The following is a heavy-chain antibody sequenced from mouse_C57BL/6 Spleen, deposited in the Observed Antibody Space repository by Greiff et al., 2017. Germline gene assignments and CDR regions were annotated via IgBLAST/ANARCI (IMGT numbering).Heavy chain of an antibody. J-gene: IGHJ4*01. CDR3: AREAPLYYSRPMDY. Sequence: VQLKESGPGLVKPSQSLSLTCSVTGYSITSGYYWNWIRQFPGNKLEWMGYISYDGSNNYNPSLKNRISITRDTSKNQFFLKLNSVTTEDTATXYCAREAPLYYSRPMDYWGQGTSVTVSS. V-gene: IGHV3-6*01. D-gene: IGHD2-5*01. CDR1: GYSITSGYY. CDR2: ISYDGSN.